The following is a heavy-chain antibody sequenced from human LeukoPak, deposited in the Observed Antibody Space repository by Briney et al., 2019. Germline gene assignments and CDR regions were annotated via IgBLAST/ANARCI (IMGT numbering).Heavy chain of an antibody. V-gene: IGHV3-30*18. CDR3: AKGRRDGYNFDFDH. CDR2: ISYDGSNK. D-gene: IGHD5-24*01. CDR1: GFTFSDYG. J-gene: IGHJ4*02. Sequence: PGGSLRLSCAASGFTFSDYGMHWVRQAPGKGLEWVAVISYDGSNKYYADSVKGRFTISRDNSKNTLYLQMNSLRAEDTAVYYCAKGRRDGYNFDFDHWGQGTLVTVSS.